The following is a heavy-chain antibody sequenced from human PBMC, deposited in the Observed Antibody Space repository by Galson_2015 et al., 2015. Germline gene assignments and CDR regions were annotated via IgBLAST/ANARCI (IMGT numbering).Heavy chain of an antibody. J-gene: IGHJ4*02. D-gene: IGHD1-1*01. CDR3: ATLEKGDLGGGFDY. CDR2: IYYSGST. V-gene: IGHV4-39*01. Sequence: GKGLEWIGNIYYSGSTWYNPSLKSRVTISVDTSKNQFSLNLISVTAADTAVYYCATLEKGDLGGGFDYWGQGALVTVSS.